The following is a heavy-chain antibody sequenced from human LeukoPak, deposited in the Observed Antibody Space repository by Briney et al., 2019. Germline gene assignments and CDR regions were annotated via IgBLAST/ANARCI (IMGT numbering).Heavy chain of an antibody. V-gene: IGHV1-69*06. J-gene: IGHJ3*02. CDR1: GGTFSSYA. CDR2: IIPIFGTA. CDR3: ARRITTVRGVIIRAAFDI. D-gene: IGHD3-10*01. Sequence: SVKVSCKASGGTFSSYAISWVRQAPGQGLEWMGGIIPIFGTANYAQKFQGRVTITADKSTSTAYMELSSLRSEDTAVYYCARRITTVRGVIIRAAFDIWGQGTMVTVSS.